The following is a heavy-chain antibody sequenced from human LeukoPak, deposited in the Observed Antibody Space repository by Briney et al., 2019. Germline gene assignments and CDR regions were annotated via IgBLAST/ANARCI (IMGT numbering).Heavy chain of an antibody. CDR1: GFTFSNSW. CDR2: IKQDGSDK. CDR3: ATEKLYRFDQ. V-gene: IGHV3-7*01. Sequence: GGSLRLSCAASGFTFSNSWMSWVRQAPGKGLEWVANIKQDGSDKYYVDSVKGRFTISRDNAKNSLYLQMNSLRAEDTAVYYCATEKLYRFDQWGQGTLVTVSS. J-gene: IGHJ4*02. D-gene: IGHD2-15*01.